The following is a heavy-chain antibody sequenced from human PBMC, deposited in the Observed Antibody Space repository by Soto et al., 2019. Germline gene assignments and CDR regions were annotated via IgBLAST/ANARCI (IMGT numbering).Heavy chain of an antibody. CDR1: GFNFDNSY. J-gene: IGHJ4*02. Sequence: VGSLRLSCAASGFNFDNSYMSWVRQAPGKGLEWVAILYSGGKSYYAESVRGRFTIPRDISKNTLDLQMNRLTADDTAVYYCSKNNVAPAFVGFEYWGQGTLVTVSS. D-gene: IGHD2-2*01. CDR2: LYSGGKS. CDR3: SKNNVAPAFVGFEY. V-gene: IGHV3-53*01.